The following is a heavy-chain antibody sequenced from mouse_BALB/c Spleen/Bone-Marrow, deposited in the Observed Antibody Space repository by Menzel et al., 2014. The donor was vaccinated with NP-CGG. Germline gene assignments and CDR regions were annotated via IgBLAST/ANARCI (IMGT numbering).Heavy chain of an antibody. J-gene: IGHJ3*01. CDR2: INPDSSTI. Sequence: EVQGVESGGGLVQPGGSLKLSCAASGFDFSRYWMSWVRQAPGKGLEWIGEINPDSSTINYTPSLKDKFIISRDNAKNTLYLQVSKVRSEDTALYYCARLGYYGGFAYWGQGTLVTVSA. V-gene: IGHV4-1*02. CDR3: ARLGYYGGFAY. CDR1: GFDFSRYW. D-gene: IGHD2-3*01.